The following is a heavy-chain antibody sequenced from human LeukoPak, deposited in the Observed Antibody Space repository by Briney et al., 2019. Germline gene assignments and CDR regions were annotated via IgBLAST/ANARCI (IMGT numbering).Heavy chain of an antibody. CDR1: GFTFSDYY. D-gene: IGHD3-22*01. CDR3: ARPVDYYDSSGYYCVASDAFDI. Sequence: GGSLRLSCAASGFTFSDYYISWIRQAPGRGLEWVSYISSSGSTIYYADSVKGRFTIYRDNAKNSLYLQMNSLRAEDTAVYYCARPVDYYDSSGYYCVASDAFDIWGQGTMVTVSS. V-gene: IGHV3-11*01. J-gene: IGHJ3*02. CDR2: ISSSGSTI.